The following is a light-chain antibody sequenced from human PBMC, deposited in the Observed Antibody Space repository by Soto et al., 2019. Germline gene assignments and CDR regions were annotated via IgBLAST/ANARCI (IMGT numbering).Light chain of an antibody. V-gene: IGKV1-39*01. CDR2: TAS. CDR1: QPISDY. Sequence: DIQMTQSPSSLSAFVGDRVTITCRTSQPISDYLNWHQQKPGKAPSLLIYTASTLQTGVPSRFSGSGSGTHFTRTISSVHPEDFATYYCQQSDNTPRTFGQGTKGDMK. CDR3: QQSDNTPRT. J-gene: IGKJ1*01.